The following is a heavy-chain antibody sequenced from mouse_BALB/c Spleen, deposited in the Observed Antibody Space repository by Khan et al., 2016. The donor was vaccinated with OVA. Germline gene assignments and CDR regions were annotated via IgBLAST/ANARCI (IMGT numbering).Heavy chain of an antibody. D-gene: IGHD1-1*01. Sequence: EVKLLESGPGLVKPSQSLSLTCTVTGYSITSGYAWNWIRQFPGNKLEWMGYISYSGVTSYTPSLKSRISITRDTSKNQFFLQLNSVTTEDTATYYCARGNYCGYYFDYWGQGTTRTVSS. V-gene: IGHV3-2*02. CDR3: ARGNYCGYYFDY. CDR1: GYSITSGYA. CDR2: ISYSGVT. J-gene: IGHJ2*01.